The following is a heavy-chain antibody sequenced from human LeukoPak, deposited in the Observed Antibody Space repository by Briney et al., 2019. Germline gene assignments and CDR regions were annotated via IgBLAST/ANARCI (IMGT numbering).Heavy chain of an antibody. CDR1: GFTFSSYG. CDR3: AKDGRMVRGVKDYYYYMDV. CDR2: IRYDGSNK. V-gene: IGHV3-30*02. Sequence: GGSLRLSCAASGFTFSSYGMHWVRQAPGKGLEWVAFIRYDGSNKYYADSVKGRFTISRDNSKNTLYLQMNSLRAEDTAVYYCAKDGRMVRGVKDYYYYMDVWGKGTTVTISS. D-gene: IGHD3-10*01. J-gene: IGHJ6*03.